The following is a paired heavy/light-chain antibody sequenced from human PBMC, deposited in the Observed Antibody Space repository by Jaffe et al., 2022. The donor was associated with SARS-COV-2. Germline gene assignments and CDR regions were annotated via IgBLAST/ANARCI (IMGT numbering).Light chain of an antibody. CDR1: ESLSSTY. J-gene: IGKJ2*01. CDR3: QQYSKSYT. V-gene: IGKV3-20*01. CDR2: GAS. Sequence: EIVLTQSPGTLSLSPGERATLSCRASESLSSTYLAWYQQKPGQAPRLLMYGASNRATGIPDRFSGSGSGTDFTLTITRLEPEDFAVYYCQQYSKSYTFGQGTKLDIK.
Heavy chain of an antibody. CDR1: GDSIRSTTNF. V-gene: IGHV4-39*01. CDR3: ARHLLPTGVTSTLGAFGI. CDR2: IHYSGTT. J-gene: IGHJ3*02. D-gene: IGHD2-21*02. Sequence: QLQVQESGPGLVKPSETLSLTCAVSGDSIRSTTNFWAWVRQTPGKGLEWIGSIHYSGTTYYSPSLTSRVAISVDTSQNQFSLSLYSATAADTAVYFCARHLLPTGVTSTLGAFGIWGHGTMVTV.